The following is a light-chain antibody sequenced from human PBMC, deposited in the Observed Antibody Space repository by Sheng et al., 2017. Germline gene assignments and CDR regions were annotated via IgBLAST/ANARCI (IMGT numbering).Light chain of an antibody. Sequence: DIQMTQSPSAVSASVGDTVTITCRASHDISSWLAWYQQKPGKAPKLLIYAASSLQSGVPSRFSGSGSGTDFTLTISSLQPDDSATYYCLQDYNYPRTFGQGTKVEIK. CDR2: AAS. CDR3: LQDYNYPRT. V-gene: IGKV1-12*01. J-gene: IGKJ1*01. CDR1: HDISSW.